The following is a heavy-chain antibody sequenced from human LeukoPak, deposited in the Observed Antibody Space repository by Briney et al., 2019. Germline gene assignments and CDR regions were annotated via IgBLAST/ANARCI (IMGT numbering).Heavy chain of an antibody. CDR3: ASHSSRLYYFDY. Sequence: GRSLRLSCAASGFTFSTYAMHWVRQAPGKGREWVAVIWYDGSNKYYADSVKGRCTISRDNSKNSLDLQMNTLRAEDTAVYYCASHSSRLYYFDYWGQGTLVTVSS. CDR1: GFTFSTYA. J-gene: IGHJ4*02. D-gene: IGHD6-13*01. CDR2: IWYDGSNK. V-gene: IGHV3-33*01.